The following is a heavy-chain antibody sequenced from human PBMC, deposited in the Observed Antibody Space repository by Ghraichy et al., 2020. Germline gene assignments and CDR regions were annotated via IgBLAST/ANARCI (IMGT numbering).Heavy chain of an antibody. CDR1: GFTFSGYW. CDR3: ASDIEYWSGYYNGMDV. Sequence: GGSLRLSCAASGFTFSGYWMHWVRQAPGKGLVWVSRINTDGSTTTYADSVKGRFTISRDNAKNTLYLQMNSLRAEDTAVYYCASDIEYWSGYYNGMDVWGHGTTVTVFS. V-gene: IGHV3-74*01. J-gene: IGHJ6*02. D-gene: IGHD3-3*01. CDR2: INTDGSTT.